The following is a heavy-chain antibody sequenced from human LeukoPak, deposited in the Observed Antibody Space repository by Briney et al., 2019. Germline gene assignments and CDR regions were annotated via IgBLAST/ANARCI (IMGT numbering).Heavy chain of an antibody. CDR1: GGSISSYY. CDR3: ASANCTNGVCYDY. Sequence: SETLSLTCTASGGSISSYYWSWIRQPPGKGLEWIGYIYYSGSTNYNPSLKSRVTISVDTSKNQFSLKLSSVTAADTAVYYCASANCTNGVCYDYWGQGTLVTVSS. CDR2: IYYSGST. J-gene: IGHJ4*02. V-gene: IGHV4-59*01. D-gene: IGHD2-8*01.